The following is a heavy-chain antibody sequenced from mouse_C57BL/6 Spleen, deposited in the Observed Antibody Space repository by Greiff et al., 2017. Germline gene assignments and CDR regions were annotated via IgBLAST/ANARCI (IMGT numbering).Heavy chain of an antibody. CDR3: ARQRGTYYAMDY. J-gene: IGHJ4*01. CDR1: GFTFSDYG. D-gene: IGHD3-3*01. V-gene: IGHV5-15*01. CDR2: ISNLAYSI. Sequence: EVKVVESGGGLVQPGGSLKLSCAASGFTFSDYGMAWVRQAPRKGPAWVAFISNLAYSIYYADTVTGRFTISRENAKNTLYLEMSSLRSEDTAMYYCARQRGTYYAMDYWGQGTSVTVSS.